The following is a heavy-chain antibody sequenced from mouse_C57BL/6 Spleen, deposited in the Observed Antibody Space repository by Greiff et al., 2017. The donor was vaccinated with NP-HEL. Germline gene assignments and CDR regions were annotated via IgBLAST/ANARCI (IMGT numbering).Heavy chain of an antibody. D-gene: IGHD2-1*01. CDR3: ARSLYYGNLFAY. CDR1: GYTFTDYN. V-gene: IGHV1-22*01. J-gene: IGHJ3*01. Sequence: VQLQQSGPELVKPGASVKMSCKASGYTFTDYNMHWVKQSHGKSLEWIGYINPNNGGTSYNQKFKGKATFTVNKSSSTAYMELRSLTSEDSAVYYCARSLYYGNLFAYWGQGTLVTVSA. CDR2: INPNNGGT.